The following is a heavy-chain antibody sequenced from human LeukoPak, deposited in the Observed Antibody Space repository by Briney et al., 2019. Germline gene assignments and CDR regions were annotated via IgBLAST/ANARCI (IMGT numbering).Heavy chain of an antibody. J-gene: IGHJ4*02. CDR1: DYSITNAYY. D-gene: IGHD2/OR15-2a*01. Sequence: SETLSLTCGVSDYSITNAYYWGWIRQPPGKGLEWIGSISHGGSTHYNPSLSGRVTISLEPSKNQFSLRLTSVTSTDTAVYYCARQADVPSSIGYFNFWGQGAPVTVSS. V-gene: IGHV4-38-2*01. CDR3: ARQADVPSSIGYFNF. CDR2: ISHGGST.